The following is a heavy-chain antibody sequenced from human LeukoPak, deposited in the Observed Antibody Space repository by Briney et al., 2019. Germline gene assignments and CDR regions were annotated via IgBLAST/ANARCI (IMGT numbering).Heavy chain of an antibody. V-gene: IGHV1-24*01. Sequence: ASVKVSCKVSGYSLTELSMHWVRQAPGKGLEWMGGFDPEDGETIYAQKFQGRVTMTEDTSTDTAYMELSSLRSEDTAVYYCATYCSSTSCNVENGDYWGQGTLVTVSS. D-gene: IGHD2-2*01. CDR2: FDPEDGET. CDR3: ATYCSSTSCNVENGDY. CDR1: GYSLTELS. J-gene: IGHJ4*02.